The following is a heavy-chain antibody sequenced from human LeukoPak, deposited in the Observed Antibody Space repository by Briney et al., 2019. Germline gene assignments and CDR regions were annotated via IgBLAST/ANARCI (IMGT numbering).Heavy chain of an antibody. CDR1: GGSISGYY. D-gene: IGHD6-13*01. Sequence: PSETLSLTCTVSGGSISGYYWSWIRQPPGKGLEWIGEINHSGSTNYNPSLKSRVTISVDTSKNQFSLKLSSVTAADTAVYYCASQQLASNDAFDIWGQGTMVTVSS. CDR3: ASQQLASNDAFDI. CDR2: INHSGST. V-gene: IGHV4-34*01. J-gene: IGHJ3*02.